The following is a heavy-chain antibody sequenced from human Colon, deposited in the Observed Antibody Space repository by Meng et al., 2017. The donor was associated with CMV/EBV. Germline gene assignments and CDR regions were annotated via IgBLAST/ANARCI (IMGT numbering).Heavy chain of an antibody. Sequence: GESLKISCVASGFAFNAYGMSWVRQAPGKGLEWVSSISCYGDMTYYADSVKGRFTISRDNAKNSLYLQMNSLRAEDTAVYYCARNEKSSRRLPYDYWGQGTLVTVSS. D-gene: IGHD2-2*01. V-gene: IGHV3-20*04. CDR3: ARNEKSSRRLPYDY. CDR2: ISCYGDMT. CDR1: GFAFNAYG. J-gene: IGHJ4*02.